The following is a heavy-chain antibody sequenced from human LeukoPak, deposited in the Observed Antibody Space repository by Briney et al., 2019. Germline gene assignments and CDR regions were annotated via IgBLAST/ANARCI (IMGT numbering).Heavy chain of an antibody. Sequence: SETLSLTCTVSGGSISTSSHYWGWIRQPPGKGLEWIGSIFSSGNTYYNPSLKSRITISVDTSKNQFSLRLTSVTAADAAVYFCAGQESYDYVWGSYRAGYWGQGILVTVST. CDR3: AGQESYDYVWGSYRAGY. D-gene: IGHD3-16*02. J-gene: IGHJ4*02. CDR2: IFSSGNT. V-gene: IGHV4-39*01. CDR1: GGSISTSSHY.